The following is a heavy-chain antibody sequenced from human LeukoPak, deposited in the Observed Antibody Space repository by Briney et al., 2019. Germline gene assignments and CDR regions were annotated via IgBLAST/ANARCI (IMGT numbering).Heavy chain of an antibody. Sequence: PGGSLRLSCAASGFTFSNYAMHWVRQPPGKGLESFSGVSYSGGSTYYANSVKGRFTISRDNSKNTLNLQMGSLRTEDMAVYYCAREAIGISRRGGFDIWGQGTMVTVSS. CDR1: GFTFSNYA. J-gene: IGHJ3*02. D-gene: IGHD2/OR15-2a*01. CDR3: AREAIGISRRGGFDI. CDR2: VSYSGGST. V-gene: IGHV3-64*01.